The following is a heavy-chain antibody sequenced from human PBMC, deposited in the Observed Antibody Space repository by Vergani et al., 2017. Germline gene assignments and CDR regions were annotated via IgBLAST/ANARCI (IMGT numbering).Heavy chain of an antibody. J-gene: IGHJ4*02. D-gene: IGHD4-23*01. CDR2: INPISGNP. CDR1: GYTFTRYA. V-gene: IGHV7-4-1*02. CDR3: ATKNGGNDETMGY. Sequence: QVQLVQSGSELKKPGASVKVSCKASGYTFTRYAMNWVRQAPGQGLEWMGWINPISGNPTYAQGFTGRFVFSLDTSVSTAYLQISSLQAADTAVYYCATKNGGNDETMGYWGQGTLVTVSS.